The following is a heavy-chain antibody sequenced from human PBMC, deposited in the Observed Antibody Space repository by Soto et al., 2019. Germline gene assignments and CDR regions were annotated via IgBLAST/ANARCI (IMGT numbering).Heavy chain of an antibody. J-gene: IGHJ1*01. CDR1: GFTFHNYA. CDR3: AKDLTYYYDSSGYFFQH. V-gene: IGHV3-9*01. D-gene: IGHD3-22*01. Sequence: GGSLRLSCASSGFTFHNYAMHLVRQAPGKGLEWVAGISWNSGNIDFGDSVKGRFTISRDNAKNSLYLQMNSLRAEDTAVYYCAKDLTYYYDSSGYFFQHWGQGTLVTVSS. CDR2: ISWNSGNI.